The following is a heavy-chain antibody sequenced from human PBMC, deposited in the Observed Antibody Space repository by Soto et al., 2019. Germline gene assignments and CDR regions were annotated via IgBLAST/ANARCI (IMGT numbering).Heavy chain of an antibody. D-gene: IGHD6-13*01. CDR2: INYRHRT. CDR1: GVSFSRYE. CDR3: ARGGRQQQYGMDV. J-gene: IGHJ6*02. Sequence: SDTPSLRCAGCGVSFSRYEWDSIPHTPGKGLEWIEEINYRHRTHPNPSLKSRDTITQDTAKNLSSLKLSSVTAADTAVYSCARGGRQQQYGMDVWGQGTMVTVSS. V-gene: IGHV4-34*01.